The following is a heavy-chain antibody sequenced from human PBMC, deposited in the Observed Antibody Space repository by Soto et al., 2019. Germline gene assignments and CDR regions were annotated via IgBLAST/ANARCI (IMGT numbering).Heavy chain of an antibody. Sequence: QVQLVESGGGVVQPGRSLRLSCAASGFTFSSYGMHWVRQAPGKGLEWVAVISYDGSNKYYADSVKGRFTISRDNSKNTLYLQMNSLRAEDTAGYYCAKWKWGDGGIGYFDYWGQGTLVTVSS. D-gene: IGHD2-15*01. V-gene: IGHV3-30*18. J-gene: IGHJ4*02. CDR3: AKWKWGDGGIGYFDY. CDR2: ISYDGSNK. CDR1: GFTFSSYG.